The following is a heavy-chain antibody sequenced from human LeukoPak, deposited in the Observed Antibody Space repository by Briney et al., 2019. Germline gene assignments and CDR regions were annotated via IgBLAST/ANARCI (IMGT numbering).Heavy chain of an antibody. CDR1: GCTFSSYS. J-gene: IGHJ5*02. D-gene: IGHD3-3*01. V-gene: IGHV3-21*01. CDR3: TRDEVTIFGVVPNWFDP. Sequence: GGSLRLSCAASGCTFSSYSMNWVRQAPGKGLEWVSSISSSSSYIYYADSVKGRFTISRDNAKHSLYLQMNSLGAEDTAVYYCTRDEVTIFGVVPNWFDPWGQGTLVTVSS. CDR2: ISSSSSYI.